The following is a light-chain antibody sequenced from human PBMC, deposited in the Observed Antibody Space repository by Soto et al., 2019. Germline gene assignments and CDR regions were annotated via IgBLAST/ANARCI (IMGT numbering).Light chain of an antibody. CDR3: HQFGDSPQT. V-gene: IGKV3-20*01. Sequence: EIVLTQSPGTLSLSPGDRATLSCRASQSLSVSYIAWYQQKPGQAPRLLIYSTSTRAAGIPDRFTGRGSGTHFTLAISRMEPEDFAVYYCHQFGDSPQTFGQGTTVEV. J-gene: IGKJ1*01. CDR1: QSLSVSY. CDR2: STS.